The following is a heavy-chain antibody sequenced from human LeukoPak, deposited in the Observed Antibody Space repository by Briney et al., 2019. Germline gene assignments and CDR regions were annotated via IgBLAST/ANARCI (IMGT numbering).Heavy chain of an antibody. CDR3: AKGGRYYDFWSGYWALDAFDI. J-gene: IGHJ3*02. CDR2: ISGSGGST. CDR1: GFTFSSYA. D-gene: IGHD3-3*01. V-gene: IGHV3-23*01. Sequence: GGSLGLSCAASGFTFSSYAMSWVRQAPGKGLEWVSAISGSGGSTYYADSVKGRFTISRDNSKNTLYLQMNSLRAEDTAVYYCAKGGRYYDFWSGYWALDAFDIWGQGTMVTVSS.